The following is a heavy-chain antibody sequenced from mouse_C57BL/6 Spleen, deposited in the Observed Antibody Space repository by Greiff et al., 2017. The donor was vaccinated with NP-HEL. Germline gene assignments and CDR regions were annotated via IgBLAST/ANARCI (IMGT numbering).Heavy chain of an antibody. J-gene: IGHJ2*01. V-gene: IGHV14-3*01. CDR3: ARGGHYDSLDY. D-gene: IGHD2-4*01. CDR2: IDPANGNP. Sequence: EVQLQQSVAELVRPGASVKLSCTASGFNIKNTYMPWVKQRPEQGLEWIGRIDPANGNPKYAPKFQGKATITADTSSNTAYLQLSSLTSEDTAIYYCARGGHYDSLDYGGQGTTLTVSS. CDR1: GFNIKNTY.